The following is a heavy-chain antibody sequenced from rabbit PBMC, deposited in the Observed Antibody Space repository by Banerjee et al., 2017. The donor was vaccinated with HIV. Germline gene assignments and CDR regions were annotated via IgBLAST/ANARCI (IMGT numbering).Heavy chain of an antibody. D-gene: IGHD6-1*01. V-gene: IGHV1S45*01. CDR2: SYAGSSGST. CDR3: ERYQYIYGGSSL. J-gene: IGHJ3*01. CDR1: GFDFSSNA. Sequence: QEQLEESGGGLVKPEGSLTLTCTASGFDFSSNAMCWVRQAPGKGLEWVACSYAGSSGSTWYASWAKGRFTISKTSSTTVTLQMTSLTAADTATYFCERYQYIYGGSSLWGQGTLVTVS.